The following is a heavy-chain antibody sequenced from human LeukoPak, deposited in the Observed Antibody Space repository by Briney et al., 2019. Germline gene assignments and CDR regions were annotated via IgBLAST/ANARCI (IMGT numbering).Heavy chain of an antibody. J-gene: IGHJ4*02. CDR2: INPNSGGT. V-gene: IGHV1-2*04. CDR1: GYTFTGYY. Sequence: ASVKVSCKASGYTFTGYYMHWVRQAPGQGLEWMGWINPNSGGTNYAQKFQGWVTMTRDTSISTAYMELSRLRSGDAAVYYCARDLRITMVRGVIMSGRFDYWGQGTLVTVSS. D-gene: IGHD3-10*01. CDR3: ARDLRITMVRGVIMSGRFDY.